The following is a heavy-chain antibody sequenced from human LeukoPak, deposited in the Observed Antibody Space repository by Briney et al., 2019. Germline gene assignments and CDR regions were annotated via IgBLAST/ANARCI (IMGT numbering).Heavy chain of an antibody. J-gene: IGHJ4*02. D-gene: IGHD5-12*01. Sequence: GGSLRLSCAASGFTLSGYWMSWVRQAPGKGLEWVARLHADGIERYYVDPAKGRFTISRDNAKNSLHLQMYSLRLDDTAVYCCARGGYSFDYLGQGTLVTVSS. CDR2: LHADGIER. V-gene: IGHV3-7*01. CDR3: ARGGYSFDY. CDR1: GFTLSGYW.